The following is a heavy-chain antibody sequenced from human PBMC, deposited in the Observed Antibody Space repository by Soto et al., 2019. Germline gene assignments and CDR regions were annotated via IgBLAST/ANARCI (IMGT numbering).Heavy chain of an antibody. CDR2: IRSKANSYAT. CDR1: GFTFSGSA. CDR3: TTKPGIAVAGTDY. D-gene: IGHD6-19*01. J-gene: IGHJ4*02. V-gene: IGHV3-73*01. Sequence: GGSLRLSCAASGFTFSGSAMHWVRQASGKGLEWVGRIRSKANSYATAYAASVKGRFTISRDDSKNTAYLQMNSLKTEDTAVYYCTTKPGIAVAGTDYWGQGTLVTVS.